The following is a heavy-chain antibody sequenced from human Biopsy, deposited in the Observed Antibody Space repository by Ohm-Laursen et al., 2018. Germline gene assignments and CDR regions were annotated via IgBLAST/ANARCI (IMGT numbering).Heavy chain of an antibody. CDR3: TKNTQWEGSGYLDAFHI. CDR1: GFRFVNTG. V-gene: IGHV3-9*01. D-gene: IGHD3-22*01. J-gene: IGHJ3*02. CDR2: ISWSSDSI. Sequence: SLRLSCAASGFRFVNTGMHWVRQGPGKGLEWVAGISWSSDSITYAKSVTGRFTISRDNGENSLYLQMNRLRPEDTALYYCTKNTQWEGSGYLDAFHIWGHGAMVTVSS.